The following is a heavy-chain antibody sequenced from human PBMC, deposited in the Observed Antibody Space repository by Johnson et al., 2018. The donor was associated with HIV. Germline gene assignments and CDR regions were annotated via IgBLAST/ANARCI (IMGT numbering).Heavy chain of an antibody. J-gene: IGHJ3*02. CDR2: ISYDGSNK. Sequence: QVQLVESVGGVVRPGGSLRLSCAASGFTFSSYAMHWVRQAPGKGLEWVAVISYDGSNKYYADSVKGRFTISRDNSKNTLYLQMNSLRAEDTAVYYCARATRSSSSGRHDAFDIWGQGTMVTVSS. CDR1: GFTFSSYA. D-gene: IGHD6-6*01. CDR3: ARATRSSSSGRHDAFDI. V-gene: IGHV3-30*04.